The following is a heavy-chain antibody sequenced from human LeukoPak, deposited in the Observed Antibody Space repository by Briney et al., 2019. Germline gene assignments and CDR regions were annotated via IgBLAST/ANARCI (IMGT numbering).Heavy chain of an antibody. J-gene: IGHJ4*02. CDR2: IYYSGST. CDR1: GGSISSGGYY. Sequence: PSQTLSLTCTVSGGSISSGGYYWSWIRQHPGKGLEWIGYIYYSGSTYYNPSLKSRVTISVDTSKNQFSLKLSSVTAADTAVYYCARETLNYYGSGSYSAYYFDHWGQGTLVTVSS. CDR3: ARETLNYYGSGSYSAYYFDH. V-gene: IGHV4-31*03. D-gene: IGHD3-10*01.